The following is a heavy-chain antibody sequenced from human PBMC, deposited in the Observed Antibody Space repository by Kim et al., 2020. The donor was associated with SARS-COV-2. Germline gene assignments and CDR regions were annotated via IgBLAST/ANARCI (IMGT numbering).Heavy chain of an antibody. CDR3: AKDLYTPDTPYYDFWSGYYTGHYYGMDV. CDR1: GFTFSSYA. Sequence: GGSLRLSCAASGFTFSSYAMSWVRQAPGKGLEWVSAISGSGGSTYYADSVKGRFTISRDNSKNTLYLQMNSLRAEDTAVYYCAKDLYTPDTPYYDFWSGYYTGHYYGMDVWGQGTTVTVSS. CDR2: ISGSGGST. V-gene: IGHV3-23*01. D-gene: IGHD3-3*01. J-gene: IGHJ6*02.